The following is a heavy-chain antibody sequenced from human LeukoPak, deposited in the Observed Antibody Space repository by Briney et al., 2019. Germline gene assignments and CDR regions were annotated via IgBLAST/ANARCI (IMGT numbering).Heavy chain of an antibody. V-gene: IGHV1-2*02. CDR3: ARGGVLGYYDSSGYPFDY. Sequence: GASVKVSCKASGYTFTNYGISWVRQAPGQGLEWMGWINPNSGGTNYAQKFQGRVTMTRDTSIITAYMELSRLRSDDTAVYYCARGGVLGYYDSSGYPFDYWGQGTLVTVSS. D-gene: IGHD3-22*01. J-gene: IGHJ4*02. CDR2: INPNSGGT. CDR1: GYTFTNYG.